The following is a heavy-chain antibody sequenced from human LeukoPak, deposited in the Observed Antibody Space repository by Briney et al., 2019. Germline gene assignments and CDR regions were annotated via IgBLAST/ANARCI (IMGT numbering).Heavy chain of an antibody. V-gene: IGHV1-69*13. J-gene: IGHJ4*02. D-gene: IGHD4-11*01. CDR1: GGTFSSYA. CDR3: ARLNDYSKKPFEY. Sequence: SVKVSCKASGGTFSSYAISWVRQAPGQGLEWMGGIIPIFGTANYAQKFQGRVTITADESTSTAYMELSSLRSEDTAVYYCARLNDYSKKPFEYWGQGTLVTVSS. CDR2: IIPIFGTA.